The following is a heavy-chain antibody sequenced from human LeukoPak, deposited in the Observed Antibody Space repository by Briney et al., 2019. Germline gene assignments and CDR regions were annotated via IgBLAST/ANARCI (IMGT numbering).Heavy chain of an antibody. Sequence: GGSLRLSCAASGFTFSSYAMHWVRQAPGKGLEYVSAISSNGGSTYNANSVKGRFTISRDNSKNTLYLQMGSLRAEDMAVYYCARGGYYDFWSGYYSDYWGQGTLVTVSS. J-gene: IGHJ4*02. CDR3: ARGGYYDFWSGYYSDY. CDR1: GFTFSSYA. CDR2: ISSNGGST. D-gene: IGHD3-3*01. V-gene: IGHV3-64*01.